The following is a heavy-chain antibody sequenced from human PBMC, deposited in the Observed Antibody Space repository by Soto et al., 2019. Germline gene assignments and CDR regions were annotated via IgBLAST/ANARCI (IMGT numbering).Heavy chain of an antibody. V-gene: IGHV3-11*01. CDR2: ISRSGSTI. Sequence: QAQLVESGGGLVKPGGSLRLSCAASGFTFSDYYMGWIRQAPGKGLEWVSYISRSGSTIYYADSVRGRFTISRDNPKKSLYLQMNSLRAEDTAVYYCVRASWSPTVTSFLGDYYGMDVWGQGTTVTVSS. CDR3: VRASWSPTVTSFLGDYYGMDV. D-gene: IGHD4-17*01. J-gene: IGHJ6*02. CDR1: GFTFSDYY.